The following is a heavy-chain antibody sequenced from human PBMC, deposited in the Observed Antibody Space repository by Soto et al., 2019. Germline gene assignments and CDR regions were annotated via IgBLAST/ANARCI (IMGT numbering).Heavy chain of an antibody. D-gene: IGHD1-20*01. CDR2: VFYTGFT. CDR1: GASNSGSYYY. V-gene: IGHV4-39*01. CDR3: ATSQKGYNWNYFDH. Sequence: SQTLSLTSAVSGASNSGSYYYWAWLPQSPGKGPECIGSVFYTGFTSYNPSLESRVSVSVDTSKSQFSLKLRAVTAADTAVYYCATSQKGYNWNYFDHWGQGALVTVSS. J-gene: IGHJ4*02.